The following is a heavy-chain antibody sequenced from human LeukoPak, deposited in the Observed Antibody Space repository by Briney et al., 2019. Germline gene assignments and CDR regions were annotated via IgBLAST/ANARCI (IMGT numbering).Heavy chain of an antibody. Sequence: PGGSLRLSCAASGFTFSSYAMSWVRQAPGKGLEWVSAISGSGGSTYYADSVKGRSTISRDNSKNTLYLQMNSLRAEDTAVYYCAKAPHDDYGDYGIDYWGQGTLVTVSS. CDR3: AKAPHDDYGDYGIDY. V-gene: IGHV3-23*01. CDR1: GFTFSSYA. D-gene: IGHD4-17*01. J-gene: IGHJ4*02. CDR2: ISGSGGST.